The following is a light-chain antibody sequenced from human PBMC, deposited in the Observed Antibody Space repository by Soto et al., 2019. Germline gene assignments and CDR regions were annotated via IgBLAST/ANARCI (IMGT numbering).Light chain of an antibody. CDR2: GAS. CDR1: PSVSNYF. J-gene: IGKJ1*01. CDR3: QQYGSSPPRT. V-gene: IGKV3-20*01. Sequence: EIVLTQSPGILSLSPGERATLSCRASPSVSNYFLAWSPQKPCQAHRLLIYGASTRATDVPDRFSGSGSGADFTLSISRLEPEDFAVYYCQQYGSSPPRTFGQGTKVDIK.